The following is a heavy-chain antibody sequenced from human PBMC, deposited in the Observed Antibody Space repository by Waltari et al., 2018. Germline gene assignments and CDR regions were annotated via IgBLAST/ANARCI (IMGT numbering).Heavy chain of an antibody. J-gene: IGHJ4*02. CDR3: ARGITMVRGDRGEVDY. CDR2: IYYSGST. CDR1: GGSISSGGYY. D-gene: IGHD3-10*01. Sequence: QVQLQESGPGLVKPSQTLSLTCTVSGGSISSGGYYWSWIRQHPGKGLEWIGYIYYSGSTYYNPSLKIRVTISVDTSKNQFSLKLSSVTAADTAVYYCARGITMVRGDRGEVDYWGQGTLVTVSS. V-gene: IGHV4-31*03.